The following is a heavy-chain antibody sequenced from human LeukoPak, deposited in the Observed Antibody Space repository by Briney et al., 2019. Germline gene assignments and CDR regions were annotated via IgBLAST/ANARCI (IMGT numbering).Heavy chain of an antibody. CDR2: ISGKGDIT. CDR1: GFTYSNYA. D-gene: IGHD1-26*01. V-gene: IGHV3-23*01. Sequence: GGSLRLSCAASGFTYSNYAMTWVRQAQGKGLEWVSGISGKGDITYYADSVKCRFTISRDNSKNMLFLQMNSLRAEDTAVYYCAKDLLFSITYYGGVAYWGQGTLVTVSS. CDR3: AKDLLFSITYYGGVAY. J-gene: IGHJ4*02.